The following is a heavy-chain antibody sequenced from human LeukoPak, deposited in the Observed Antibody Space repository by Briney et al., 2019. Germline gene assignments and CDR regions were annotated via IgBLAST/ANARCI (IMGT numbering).Heavy chain of an antibody. CDR2: IYTRGST. Sequence: SETLSLTCAVHGGSFSGYYWSWIRQPAGKGLEWIGRIYTRGSTNYNPSLKSRVTMSVDPSKNQFSLKLSSVTAADTAVYYCARGRYCSADICSGGDAFDIWGQGTMVSVSS. CDR3: ARGRYCSADICSGGDAFDI. D-gene: IGHD2-15*01. V-gene: IGHV4-59*10. J-gene: IGHJ3*02. CDR1: GGSFSGYY.